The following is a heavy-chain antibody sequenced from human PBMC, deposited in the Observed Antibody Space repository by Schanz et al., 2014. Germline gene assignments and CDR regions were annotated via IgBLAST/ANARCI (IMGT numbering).Heavy chain of an antibody. CDR3: AKVRYSSGWRGDYFDE. V-gene: IGHV3-11*01. Sequence: QVQLVESGGGLVKPGGSLRLSCAASGFTFSDYYINWIRQAPGKGLEWISYITYNGGTIYYADSVKGRFTISRDNSKNTLYLQMNSLRAEDTAVYYCAKVRYSSGWRGDYFDEWGQGTLVTVAS. D-gene: IGHD6-25*01. CDR1: GFTFSDYY. J-gene: IGHJ4*02. CDR2: ITYNGGTI.